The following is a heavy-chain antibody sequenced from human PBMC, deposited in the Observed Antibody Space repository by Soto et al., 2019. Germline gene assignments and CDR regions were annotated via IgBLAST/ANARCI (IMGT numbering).Heavy chain of an antibody. Sequence: PGGSLRLSCAASGFTFSSYAMHWVRQTPGKGLEWVANINVDGREEYYVDSVKGRFTISRDNAKNSLYLQMKSLRAEETAVYYCARAFYYDSSGHYNYYALDVWGQGTTVTV. CDR1: GFTFSSYA. CDR2: INVDGREE. V-gene: IGHV3-7*04. CDR3: ARAFYYDSSGHYNYYALDV. J-gene: IGHJ6*02. D-gene: IGHD3-22*01.